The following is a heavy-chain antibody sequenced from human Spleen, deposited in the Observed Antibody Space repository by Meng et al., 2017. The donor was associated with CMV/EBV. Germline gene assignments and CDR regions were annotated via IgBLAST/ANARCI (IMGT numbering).Heavy chain of an antibody. CDR3: GSREGGY. D-gene: IGHD3-16*01. Sequence: GGSLRLSCAASGFTFSDYYMNWIRQAPGKGLEWVSSISSSSSYIHYADSVKGRFTISRDNAKNSLYLEMNSLRVEDTAVYYCGSREGGYWGQGTLVTVSS. V-gene: IGHV3-11*06. CDR2: ISSSSSYI. J-gene: IGHJ4*02. CDR1: GFTFSDYY.